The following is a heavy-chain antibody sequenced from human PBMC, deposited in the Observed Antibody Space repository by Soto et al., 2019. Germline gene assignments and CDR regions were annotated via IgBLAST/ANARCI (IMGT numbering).Heavy chain of an antibody. D-gene: IGHD6-6*01. Sequence: QMQLLQSGPEVKKPGTSVKVSCKAAGFTYSSSAVQWVRQARGQRLEWIGWIVVGSGSTYYAQKFQERVTITRDTATSTGDMEVSSLRSEDTAVYYFAATVIAAPGTGHYYGIDVWGQGTTVTVSS. CDR1: GFTYSSSA. V-gene: IGHV1-58*01. CDR2: IVVGSGST. J-gene: IGHJ6*02. CDR3: AATVIAAPGTGHYYGIDV.